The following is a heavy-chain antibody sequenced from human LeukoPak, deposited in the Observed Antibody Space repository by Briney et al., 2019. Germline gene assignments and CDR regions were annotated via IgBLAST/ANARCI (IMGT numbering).Heavy chain of an antibody. CDR2: ISSSSSYI. Sequence: GGSLRLSCAASGFTFSSYSMNWVRQAPGKGLEWVSSISSSSSYIYYADSVKGRFTISRDNAKNSLYLQMNSLRAEDTAVYYCARCLVNPPGWTRPDYYYYGMDVWGQGTTVTVSS. CDR1: GFTFSSYS. CDR3: ARCLVNPPGWTRPDYYYYGMDV. J-gene: IGHJ6*02. V-gene: IGHV3-21*01. D-gene: IGHD3/OR15-3a*01.